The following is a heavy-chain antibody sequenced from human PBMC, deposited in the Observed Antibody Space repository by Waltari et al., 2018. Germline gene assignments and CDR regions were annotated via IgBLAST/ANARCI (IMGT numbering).Heavy chain of an antibody. Sequence: QVQLQQWGAGLLKPSETLSLSCAVHGGSSFSAYYWNWGRQVPGKGLEWIGEINDRGLTNYNPSLKSRVTISVDTSRNQFSLTLTSVTAADTALYYCARSAAIVVRGRYFQYWGQGTLVTVSS. J-gene: IGHJ1*01. D-gene: IGHD3-10*01. CDR3: ARSAAIVVRGRYFQY. CDR2: INDRGLT. V-gene: IGHV4-34*02. CDR1: GGSSFSAYY.